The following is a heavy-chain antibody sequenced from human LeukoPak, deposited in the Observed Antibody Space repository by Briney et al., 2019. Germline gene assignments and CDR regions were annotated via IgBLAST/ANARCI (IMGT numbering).Heavy chain of an antibody. V-gene: IGHV4-39*07. CDR2: IYYSGST. Sequence: SETLSLTCTVSGDSISSTIHYWAWIRQPPGKGLEWIGSIYYSGSTYYNPSLKSRVTISVDTSKDQFSLKLSSVTAADTAVYYCARMVRGVINWFDPWGQGTLVTVSS. J-gene: IGHJ5*02. CDR3: ARMVRGVINWFDP. CDR1: GDSISSTIHY. D-gene: IGHD3-10*01.